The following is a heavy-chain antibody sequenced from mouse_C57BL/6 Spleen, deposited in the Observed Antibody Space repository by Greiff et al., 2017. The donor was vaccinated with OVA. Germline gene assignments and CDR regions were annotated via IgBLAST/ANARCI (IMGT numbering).Heavy chain of an antibody. CDR1: GFTFSSYA. V-gene: IGHV5-4*01. CDR3: AREGITTVVNYFDD. J-gene: IGHJ2*01. CDR2: ISDGGSYT. D-gene: IGHD1-1*01. Sequence: DVMLVESGGGLVKPGGSLKLSCAASGFTFSSYAMSWVRQTPEKRLEWVATISDGGSYTYYPDNVKGRFTISRDNAKNNLYLQMSHLKSEDTAMYYCAREGITTVVNYFDDWGQGTTLTVSS.